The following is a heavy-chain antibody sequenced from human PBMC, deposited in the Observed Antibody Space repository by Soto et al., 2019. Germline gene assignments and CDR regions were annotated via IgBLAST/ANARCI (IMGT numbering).Heavy chain of an antibody. Sequence: QVQVVQSGAEVKKPGASVKVSCKTSGYTFITYEIIWVRQATGQGLEWMGWMNPRSGNTGYSQTYKGRVAMTRNTSIITAYMELTNLTSEDPAVYDCARGDSLTCSWYLFHTWLQGTLVTVAS. CDR1: GYTFITYE. CDR3: ARGDSLTCSWYLFHT. V-gene: IGHV1-8*01. CDR2: MNPRSGNT. D-gene: IGHD6-13*01. J-gene: IGHJ5*02.